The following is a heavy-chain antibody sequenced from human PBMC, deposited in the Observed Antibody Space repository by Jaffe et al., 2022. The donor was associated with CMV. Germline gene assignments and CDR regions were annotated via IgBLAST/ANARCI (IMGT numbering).Heavy chain of an antibody. CDR2: ISSNGGST. CDR3: ARDAVFGVVNRWYMDV. D-gene: IGHD3-3*01. Sequence: EVQLVESGGGLVQPGGSLRLSCAASGFTFSSYAMHWVRQAPGKGLEYVSAISSNGGSTYYANSVKGRFTISRDNSKNTLYLQMGSLRAEDMAVYYCARDAVFGVVNRWYMDVWGKGTTVTVSS. J-gene: IGHJ6*03. CDR1: GFTFSSYA. V-gene: IGHV3-64*01.